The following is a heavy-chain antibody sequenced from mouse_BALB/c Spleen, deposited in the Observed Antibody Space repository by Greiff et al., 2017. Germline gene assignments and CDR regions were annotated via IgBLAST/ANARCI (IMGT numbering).Heavy chain of an antibody. CDR3: AREGLTTVVATPFAY. V-gene: IGHV5-12-2*01. D-gene: IGHD1-1*01. Sequence: EVTVVESGGGLVQPGGSLKLSCAASGFTFSSYTMSWVRQTPEKRLAWVAYISNGGGSTYYPDTVKGRFTISRDNAKNTLYLQMSSLKSEDTAMYYCAREGLTTVVATPFAYWGQGTLVTVSA. CDR2: ISNGGGST. J-gene: IGHJ3*01. CDR1: GFTFSSYT.